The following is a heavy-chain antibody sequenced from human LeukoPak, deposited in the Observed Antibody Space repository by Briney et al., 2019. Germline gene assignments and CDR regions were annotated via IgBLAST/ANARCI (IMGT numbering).Heavy chain of an antibody. J-gene: IGHJ3*02. CDR2: IIPIFGTA. CDR1: GYTFTGYY. D-gene: IGHD4-17*01. CDR3: ATRENGDYDAFDI. Sequence: GASVKVSCKASGYTFTGYYMHWVRQAPGQGLEWMGRIIPIFGTANYAQKFQGRVTITTDESTSTAYMELSSLRSEDTAVYYCATRENGDYDAFDIWGQGTMVTVSS. V-gene: IGHV1-69*05.